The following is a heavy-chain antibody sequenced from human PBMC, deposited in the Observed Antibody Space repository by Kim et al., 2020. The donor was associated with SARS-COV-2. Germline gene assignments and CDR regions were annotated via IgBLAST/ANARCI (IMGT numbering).Heavy chain of an antibody. Sequence: GGSLRLSCAASGFTFTNYAMNWVRQAPGMGLEWVAAVNGGGGSTYHADSVKGRFTIYTDKSKNTLYLQMNNLRGEDTAGYYCAKGWGFDYYSGMDVWGQGTTVTVSS. V-gene: IGHV3-23*01. CDR1: GFTFTNYA. J-gene: IGHJ6*02. CDR3: AKGWGFDYYSGMDV. D-gene: IGHD1-26*01. CDR2: VNGGGGST.